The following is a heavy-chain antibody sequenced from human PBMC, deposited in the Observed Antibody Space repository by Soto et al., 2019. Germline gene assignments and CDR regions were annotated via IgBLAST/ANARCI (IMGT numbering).Heavy chain of an antibody. J-gene: IGHJ6*03. CDR2: ISAYNGNT. D-gene: IGHD6-19*01. CDR3: AREGTPAVAGNSGSSACYYYMDV. CDR1: GYTFTSYG. V-gene: IGHV1-18*01. Sequence: GASVKVSCKASGYTFTSYGISWVRQAPGQGLEWMGWISAYNGNTNYAQKLQGRVTMTTDTSTSTAYMELRSLRSDDTAVYYCAREGTPAVAGNSGSSACYYYMDVWGKGTTVTVSS.